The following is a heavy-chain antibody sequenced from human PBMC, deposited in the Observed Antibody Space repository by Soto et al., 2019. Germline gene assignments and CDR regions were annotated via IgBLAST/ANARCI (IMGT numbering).Heavy chain of an antibody. Sequence: GESLKISCKGSGYSFSDYWIGWVRQMPGKGLEWMGIIYPGDSETRYSPSFQGQVTISAGKSINTAYLQWSSLKASDTAMYYCARATHGRDGYNRFDYWGQGTLVTVSS. CDR2: IYPGDSET. CDR3: ARATHGRDGYNRFDY. CDR1: GYSFSDYW. D-gene: IGHD5-12*01. V-gene: IGHV5-51*01. J-gene: IGHJ4*02.